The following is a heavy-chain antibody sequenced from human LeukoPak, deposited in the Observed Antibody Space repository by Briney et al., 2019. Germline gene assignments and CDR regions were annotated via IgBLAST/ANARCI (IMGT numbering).Heavy chain of an antibody. CDR3: ARAGSGWFGEGDDAFDI. CDR1: GGTFSSYA. J-gene: IGHJ3*02. Sequence: GASVKVSCKASGGTFSSYAISRVRQAPGQGLEWMGGIIPIFGTANYAQKFQGRVTITADKSTSTAYMELSSLRSEDTAVYYCARAGSGWFGEGDDAFDIWGQGTMVTVSS. D-gene: IGHD3-10*01. CDR2: IIPIFGTA. V-gene: IGHV1-69*06.